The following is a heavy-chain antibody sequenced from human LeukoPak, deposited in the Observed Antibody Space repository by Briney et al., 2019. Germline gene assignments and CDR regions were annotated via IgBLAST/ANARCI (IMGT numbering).Heavy chain of an antibody. CDR2: IYYSGST. CDR3: AREFPGCLAIAAAGTPYWYFDL. V-gene: IGHV4-59*01. J-gene: IGHJ2*01. CDR1: GGFISSYY. D-gene: IGHD6-13*01. Sequence: PSETLSLTCTVSGGFISSYYWSWLRQPPGRGLECIGYIYYSGSTNYNPSLKSRVTISVDTSKNQFSLKLSSVTAADTAVYYCAREFPGCLAIAAAGTPYWYFDLWGRGTLVTVSS.